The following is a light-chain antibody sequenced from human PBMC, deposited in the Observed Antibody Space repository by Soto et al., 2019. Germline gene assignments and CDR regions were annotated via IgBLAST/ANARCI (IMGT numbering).Light chain of an antibody. Sequence: DIQMTQSPSTLSAFVGDRVTITCRASQSISSWLAWYQQKPGKAPKLLIYDASSLESGVPSRFSGSGSGTEFTLTISSLQPDDFAAYYCQQYDSSSPTFGQGTKLEIK. CDR3: QQYDSSSPT. V-gene: IGKV1-5*01. J-gene: IGKJ2*01. CDR2: DAS. CDR1: QSISSW.